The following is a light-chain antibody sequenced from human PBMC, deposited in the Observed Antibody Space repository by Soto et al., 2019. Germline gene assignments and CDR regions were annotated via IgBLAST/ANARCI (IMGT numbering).Light chain of an antibody. CDR3: QQYASSPPIT. J-gene: IGKJ5*01. CDR2: GAS. CDR1: QTVSSSY. V-gene: IGKV3-20*01. Sequence: EIVLTQSPGTLSLSPGERATLSYRASQTVSSSYLAWYQQKPGQAPRLLIYGASSRATGIPDRFSGSGSGTVFTLTISRLEPEDFAVYYCQQYASSPPITFGQGTRLEIK.